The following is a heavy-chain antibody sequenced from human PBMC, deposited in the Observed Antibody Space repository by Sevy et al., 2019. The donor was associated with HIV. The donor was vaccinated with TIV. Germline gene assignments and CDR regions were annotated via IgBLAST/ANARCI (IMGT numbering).Heavy chain of an antibody. V-gene: IGHV1-69*13. CDR1: GGIFRSNA. Sequence: ASVKVSCKASGGIFRSNAISWVRQAPGQGLEWMGGIIAVFGTTNYAQKFQGRVTVSADESRSTAYMELRSLSSEDTAVYYCARDKYYYVSGSFDYWGQGTQVTVSS. CDR2: IIAVFGTT. J-gene: IGHJ4*01. D-gene: IGHD3-10*01. CDR3: ARDKYYYVSGSFDY.